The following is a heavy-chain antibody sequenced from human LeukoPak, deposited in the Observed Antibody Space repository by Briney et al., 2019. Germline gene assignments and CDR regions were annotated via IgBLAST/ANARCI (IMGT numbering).Heavy chain of an antibody. J-gene: IGHJ4*02. V-gene: IGHV3-23*01. D-gene: IGHD2-2*03. Sequence: GGSLRLSCAASGFTFSSYAMSWVRQAPGKGLEWVSAISGSGGSTYYADSVKGRFTISGDNSKNTLYLQMNSLRAEDTAVCYCAKDMDIVVVPAAYDYWGQGTLVTVSS. CDR3: AKDMDIVVVPAAYDY. CDR1: GFTFSSYA. CDR2: ISGSGGST.